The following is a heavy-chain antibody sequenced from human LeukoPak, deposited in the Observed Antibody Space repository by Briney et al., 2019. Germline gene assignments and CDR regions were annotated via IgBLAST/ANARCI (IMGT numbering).Heavy chain of an antibody. CDR2: MNPNSGNT. Sequence: ASVKVSCKASGYAFTSYDINWVRQATGQGLEWMGWMNPNSGNTGYAQKLQGRVTMTRNTSISTAYMELSSLRSEDTAVYYCARVRGGRVAAGPQRRYYYYYGMDVWGQGTTVTVSS. CDR1: GYAFTSYD. J-gene: IGHJ6*02. D-gene: IGHD6-13*01. V-gene: IGHV1-8*01. CDR3: ARVRGGRVAAGPQRRYYYYYGMDV.